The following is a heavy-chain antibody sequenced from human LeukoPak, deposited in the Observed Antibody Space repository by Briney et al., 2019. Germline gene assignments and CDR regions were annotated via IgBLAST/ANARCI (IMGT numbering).Heavy chain of an antibody. D-gene: IGHD2-2*01. V-gene: IGHV3-21*01. CDR3: ARGFCCTSTSCSTGFDY. CDR2: ISSSNSHI. CDR1: GFTFSSYS. J-gene: IGHJ4*02. Sequence: GGSLRLSCAASGFTFSSYSMNWVRQAPGKGLEWVSSISSSNSHIYYADSVKGRFTISRDNAKNSLYLQMDSLRAEDTAVYYCARGFCCTSTSCSTGFDYWGQGALVTVSS.